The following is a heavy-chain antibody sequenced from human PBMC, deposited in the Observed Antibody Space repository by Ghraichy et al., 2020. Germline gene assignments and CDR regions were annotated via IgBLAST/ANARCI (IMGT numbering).Heavy chain of an antibody. Sequence: SETLSLTCTVSGGSISRSTYYWAWIRQPPGKGLEWIGSINYSGRTYYNPSLKSRVTVSVDTSKNQFSLKLSSVTAADTAVYYCARYGSPVTGTASLWGQGTQATVSS. CDR3: ARYGSPVTGTASL. J-gene: IGHJ4*02. CDR1: GGSISRSTYY. D-gene: IGHD6-19*01. CDR2: INYSGRT. V-gene: IGHV4-39*07.